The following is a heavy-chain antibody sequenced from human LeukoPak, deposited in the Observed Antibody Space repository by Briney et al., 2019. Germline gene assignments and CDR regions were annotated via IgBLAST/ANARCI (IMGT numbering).Heavy chain of an antibody. J-gene: IGHJ3*02. CDR3: ARVGETGAFNI. Sequence: ASETLSLTCTVSGYSISSGYYGGWIRQPPGKGLEWIGSIDHGGSTNYNPSLKSRVAISVDTSKNQFSLKLSSVTAADTAVYHCARVGETGAFNIWGQGTMVTVSS. CDR1: GYSISSGYY. V-gene: IGHV4-38-2*02. CDR2: IDHGGST. D-gene: IGHD3-16*01.